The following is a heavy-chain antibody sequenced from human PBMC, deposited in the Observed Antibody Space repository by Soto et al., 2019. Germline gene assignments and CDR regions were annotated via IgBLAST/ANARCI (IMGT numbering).Heavy chain of an antibody. V-gene: IGHV3-23*01. J-gene: IGHJ6*02. CDR3: AAPRDEYGSGVSWFTYGMAI. CDR1: GFTFSDFA. D-gene: IGHD3-10*01. Sequence: GGSLRLSCLASGFTFSDFAMTWVRHVPGRGLEWVASLDGAGGSTYYAESVRGRFSISRDNSQNTLFLQMKRLTVDDTAIYYCAAPRDEYGSGVSWFTYGMAIWGQGNTV. CDR2: LDGAGGST.